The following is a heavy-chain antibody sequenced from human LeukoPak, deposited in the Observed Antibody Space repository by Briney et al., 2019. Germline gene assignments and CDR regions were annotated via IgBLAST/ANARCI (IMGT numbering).Heavy chain of an antibody. CDR3: AKDLDYGGSKFDY. V-gene: IGHV3-23*01. D-gene: IGHD4-17*01. CDR1: GFTFSSYA. J-gene: IGHJ4*02. Sequence: RGSLRLSCAASGFTFSSYAMSWVRQAPGKGLEWVSAISGSGGSTYYADSVKGRFTISRDNSKNTLYLQMNSLRAEDTAVYYCAKDLDYGGSKFDYWGQGTLVTVSS. CDR2: ISGSGGST.